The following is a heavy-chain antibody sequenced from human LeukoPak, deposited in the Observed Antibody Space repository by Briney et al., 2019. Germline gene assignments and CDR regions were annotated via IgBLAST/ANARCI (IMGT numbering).Heavy chain of an antibody. D-gene: IGHD3-10*01. CDR1: GGSISSGGHY. J-gene: IGHJ4*02. Sequence: SQTLSLTCTVSGGSISSGGHYWSWIRQHPGKGLEWIGYIYYSGSTYYNPSLKSRVTISVDTSKNQFSLKLSSVTAADTAVYYCARGGRITMVRGASFDYWGQGTLVTVSS. CDR2: IYYSGST. V-gene: IGHV4-31*03. CDR3: ARGGRITMVRGASFDY.